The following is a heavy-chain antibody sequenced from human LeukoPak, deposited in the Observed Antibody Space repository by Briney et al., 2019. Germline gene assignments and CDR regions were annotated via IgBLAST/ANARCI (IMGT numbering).Heavy chain of an antibody. V-gene: IGHV3-21*01. D-gene: IGHD6-13*01. CDR1: GVTFSSYS. CDR2: ISSSSSYI. Sequence: GGSLRLSCAASGVTFSSYSMNWVRQAPGKGLGWVSSISSSSSYIYYAYSVKGRFTISKANAKNSLYLQMNSLRAEDTAVYYCARASRPPPVPYSSSWYDIDYWGQGTMVTVSS. CDR3: ARASRPPPVPYSSSWYDIDY. J-gene: IGHJ4*02.